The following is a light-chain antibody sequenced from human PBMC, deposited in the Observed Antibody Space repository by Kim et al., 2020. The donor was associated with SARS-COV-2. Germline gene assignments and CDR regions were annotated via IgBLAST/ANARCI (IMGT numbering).Light chain of an antibody. CDR3: HQYYRAPVT. V-gene: IGKV4-1*01. Sequence: DIVMTQSPDSLAVSLGERATINCKSSQSVLYSSDNKNYLVWYQQKPGQTPKLLIYWASTRDSGVPDRFSGSGSGTDFTLTISSLQAEDVADYNRHQYYRAPVTFRGGSKVEIK. CDR1: QSVLYSSDNKNY. J-gene: IGKJ4*01. CDR2: WAS.